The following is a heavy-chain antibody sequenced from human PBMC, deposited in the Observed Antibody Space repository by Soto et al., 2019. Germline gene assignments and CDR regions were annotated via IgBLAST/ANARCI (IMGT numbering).Heavy chain of an antibody. Sequence: QVQLAESGGGVVQPGRSLRLSCAASEFTFSNYGMHWVRQAPGKGLEWVALIWYDGSNKYYADSVKGRFTISRDNSKSTLYLQMNSLTAEDTAVYYGARDPYNYDSGSDNIDYYAVDVWGRGTTVTVSS. CDR1: EFTFSNYG. D-gene: IGHD3-10*01. CDR2: IWYDGSNK. J-gene: IGHJ6*02. CDR3: ARDPYNYDSGSDNIDYYAVDV. V-gene: IGHV3-33*01.